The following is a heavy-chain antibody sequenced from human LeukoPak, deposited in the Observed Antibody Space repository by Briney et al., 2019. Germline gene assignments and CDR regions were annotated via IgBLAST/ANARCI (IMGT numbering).Heavy chain of an antibody. Sequence: ASVKVSCKASGGTFSSYAISWVRQAPGQGLEWMGRIIPILGIANYAQKFQGRVTITADKSTSTAYMELSSQRSEDTAVYYCATPGGDSSGYYVFRAEYFQHWGQGTLVTVSS. CDR1: GGTFSSYA. CDR3: ATPGGDSSGYYVFRAEYFQH. J-gene: IGHJ1*01. V-gene: IGHV1-69*04. D-gene: IGHD3-22*01. CDR2: IIPILGIA.